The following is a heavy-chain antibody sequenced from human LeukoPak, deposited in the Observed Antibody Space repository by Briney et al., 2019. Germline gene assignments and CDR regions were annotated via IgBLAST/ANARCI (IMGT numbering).Heavy chain of an antibody. D-gene: IGHD1-26*01. V-gene: IGHV4-59*01. CDR2: IYYSGST. Sequence: KASETLSLTCTVSGGSISSYYWSWIRQPPGKGLEWIGYIYYSGSTNYNTSLNSRVTISVDTSKNQFSLKLSSVTAADTAVYCCARGRGYAFDIWGQGTMVTVSS. CDR1: GGSISSYY. CDR3: ARGRGYAFDI. J-gene: IGHJ3*02.